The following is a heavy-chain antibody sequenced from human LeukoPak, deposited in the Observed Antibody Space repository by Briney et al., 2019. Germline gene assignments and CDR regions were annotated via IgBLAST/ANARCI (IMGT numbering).Heavy chain of an antibody. D-gene: IGHD5-24*01. Sequence: ALVSVSCKATGYTFTSSFISWVRQAPGQGLEWMGWISSYNGNANYAQKFLGRVAMTTDTATSTAYMDLRSLRSDDTAVFYCARANYFSAMDVWGQGTTVTVSS. J-gene: IGHJ6*02. V-gene: IGHV1-18*01. CDR2: ISSYNGNA. CDR3: ARANYFSAMDV. CDR1: GYTFTSSF.